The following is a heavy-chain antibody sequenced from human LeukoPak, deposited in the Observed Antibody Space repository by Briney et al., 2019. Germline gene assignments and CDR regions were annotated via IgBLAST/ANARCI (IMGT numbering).Heavy chain of an antibody. J-gene: IGHJ5*02. D-gene: IGHD5-12*01. Sequence: GGSLRLSCAASGFTVSSNYMSWVRQAPGKGLEWVSVIYSGGSTYYADSVKGRFTISRDNSKNTLYLQMNSLRAEDTAVYYCASGVASLPATKNWFDPWGQGTLVTVSS. CDR1: GFTVSSNY. CDR2: IYSGGST. V-gene: IGHV3-66*01. CDR3: ASGVASLPATKNWFDP.